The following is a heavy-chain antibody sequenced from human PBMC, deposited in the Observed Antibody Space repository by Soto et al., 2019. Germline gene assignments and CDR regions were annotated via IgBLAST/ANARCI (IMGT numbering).Heavy chain of an antibody. Sequence: QVQLVESGGGVVQPGRSLRLSCAASGFTFSTYGMHWVRQAPGEGLEWVAVIWYDGSNKYYADSVKGRFTISRDSSKNTVLLQMNSLRVEDTAVYYCARDAMGFDYWGQGTLVTVSS. V-gene: IGHV3-33*01. CDR2: IWYDGSNK. J-gene: IGHJ4*02. CDR3: ARDAMGFDY. CDR1: GFTFSTYG.